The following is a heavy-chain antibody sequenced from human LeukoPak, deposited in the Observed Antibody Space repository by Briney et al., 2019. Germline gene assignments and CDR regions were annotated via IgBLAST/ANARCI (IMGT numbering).Heavy chain of an antibody. D-gene: IGHD1-26*01. CDR1: GDSIGSYY. J-gene: IGHJ4*02. Sequence: SETLSLTCTVSGDSIGSYYWSWIRQPPGKGLEWIGYIVYSGSTNYNPSPKSRVTMSVDTSKNQFSLKLTSVTAADTAVYYCARVRGRAGILSYYDNSRQTGRYYVDNWGQGILVSVSS. CDR2: IVYSGST. V-gene: IGHV4-59*01. CDR3: ARVRGRAGILSYYDNSRQTGRYYVDN.